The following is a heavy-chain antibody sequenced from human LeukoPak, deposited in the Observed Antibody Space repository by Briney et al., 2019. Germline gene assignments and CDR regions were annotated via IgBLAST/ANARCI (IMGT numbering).Heavy chain of an antibody. CDR2: INPNSGGT. Sequence: ASVKVSCKASGYTFTGYYMHRVRQAPGQGLEWMGWINPNSGGTNYAQKFQGRVTMTRDTSISTAYMELSRLRSDDTAVYYCARDGIRVATIVWTSWFDPWGQGTLVTVSS. V-gene: IGHV1-2*02. CDR3: ARDGIRVATIVWTSWFDP. CDR1: GYTFTGYY. J-gene: IGHJ5*02. D-gene: IGHD5-24*01.